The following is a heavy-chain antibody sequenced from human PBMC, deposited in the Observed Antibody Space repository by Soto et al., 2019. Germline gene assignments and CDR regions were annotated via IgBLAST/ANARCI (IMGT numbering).Heavy chain of an antibody. J-gene: IGHJ4*02. CDR3: GLYSGSYFDY. CDR2: ISGSGGST. CDR1: GFTFSSYA. V-gene: IGHV3-23*01. Sequence: EVQLLESGGGLVQPGGSLRLSCAASGFTFSSYAMSWVRQAPGKGLEWVSAISGSGGSTYYADCVKGRFTISRDNSKNTLYLQMNSLRAEDTAVYYCGLYSGSYFDYWCQGTLVTVSS. D-gene: IGHD3-10*01.